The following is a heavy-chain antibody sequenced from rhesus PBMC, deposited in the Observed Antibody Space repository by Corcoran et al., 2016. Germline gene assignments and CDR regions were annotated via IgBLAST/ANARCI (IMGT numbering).Heavy chain of an antibody. CDR2: IKNKAEGGAT. V-gene: IGHV3-16*02. J-gene: IGHJ4*01. CDR1: GFTFGNHW. Sequence: EVQLVELGGGLVQPGGSLSLPWAVLGFTFGNHWEAWVRQAAGKGLDWVAFIKNKAEGGATAYAESVKGRFTISRDDSKNTLYLQMSSLNTEDTAVYYCTRDLRGGGYWGQGVLVTVSS. CDR3: TRDLRGGGY. D-gene: IGHD6-37*01.